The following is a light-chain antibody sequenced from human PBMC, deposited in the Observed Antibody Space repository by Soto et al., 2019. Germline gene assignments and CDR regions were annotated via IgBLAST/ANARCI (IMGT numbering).Light chain of an antibody. CDR2: AAS. V-gene: IGKV1-27*01. CDR3: QKYDSAPRT. J-gene: IGKJ1*01. Sequence: DIQMNQSPSSLSASVGDRVTITCRASQGVINYLAWYQQKPGKVPKLLIYAASTLQSGVPSRFSGSGSGTDFTLTIISLQPEDVATYYCQKYDSAPRTFGQGTRWIS. CDR1: QGVINY.